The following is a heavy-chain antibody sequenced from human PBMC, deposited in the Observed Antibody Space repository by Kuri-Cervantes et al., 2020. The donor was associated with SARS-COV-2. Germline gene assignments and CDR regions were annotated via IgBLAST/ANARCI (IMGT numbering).Heavy chain of an antibody. V-gene: IGHV4-61*01. CDR3: ARGVIAAAPRLLMARPNFDY. CDR1: GGSVSSGSYY. D-gene: IGHD6-13*01. Sequence: GSLRLSCTVSGGSVSSGSYYWSRIRQPPGKGLEWIGYIYYSGSTNYNPSLKSRVTISVDTSKNQFSLKLSSVTAADTAVYYCARGVIAAAPRLLMARPNFDYWGQGTLVTVSS. CDR2: IYYSGST. J-gene: IGHJ4*02.